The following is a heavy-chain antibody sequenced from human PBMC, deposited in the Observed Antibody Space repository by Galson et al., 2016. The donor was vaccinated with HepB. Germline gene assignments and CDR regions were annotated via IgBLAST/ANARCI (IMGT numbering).Heavy chain of an antibody. V-gene: IGHV3-11*04. D-gene: IGHD3-10*01. CDR2: ITSSGSFT. CDR1: GFTFNDYF. Sequence: SLRLSCAASGFTFNDYFMTWIRQAPGKGLEWLSYITSSGSFTYYADSVKGRFTISRDNARNSLHLQMNSLRADDTAVYYCAREAYGSHFFDYWGQGALVTVSS. CDR3: AREAYGSHFFDY. J-gene: IGHJ4*02.